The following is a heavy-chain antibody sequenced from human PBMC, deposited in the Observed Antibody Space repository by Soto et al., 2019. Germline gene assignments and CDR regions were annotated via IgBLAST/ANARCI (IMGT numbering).Heavy chain of an antibody. CDR1: GFTFSSYS. D-gene: IGHD2-15*01. Sequence: GGSLRLSCAASGFTFSSYSMNWVRQAPGKGLEWVSSISSSSSYIYYADSVKGRFTISRDNAKNSLYLQMNSLRAEDTAVYYCARDPGPLVCSGGSCYSISAEYFQHWGQGTLVTVSS. J-gene: IGHJ1*01. CDR2: ISSSSSYI. V-gene: IGHV3-21*01. CDR3: ARDPGPLVCSGGSCYSISAEYFQH.